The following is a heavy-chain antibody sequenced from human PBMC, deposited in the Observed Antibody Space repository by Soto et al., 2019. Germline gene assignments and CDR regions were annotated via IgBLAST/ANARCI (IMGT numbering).Heavy chain of an antibody. CDR3: NSYPYVWGGHTPL. J-gene: IGHJ4*02. Sequence: EVQLVESGGGLVQPGGSLRLSCAASGFSITNTWMHWVRQAPGKGLEWVGRVKSKADGGTADYAAPVKGRFAVSRDDSKNTQYLQMNSLKMEDTAVYYCNSYPYVWGGHTPLWGQGTLVSVSS. CDR2: VKSKADGGTA. V-gene: IGHV3-15*07. D-gene: IGHD3-10*02. CDR1: GFSITNTW.